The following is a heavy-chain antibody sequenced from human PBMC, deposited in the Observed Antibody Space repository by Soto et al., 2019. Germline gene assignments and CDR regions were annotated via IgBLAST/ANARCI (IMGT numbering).Heavy chain of an antibody. J-gene: IGHJ4*02. CDR3: AKGGHYDFWSGYYAFDY. V-gene: IGHV3-23*01. CDR2: ISGSGGST. D-gene: IGHD3-3*01. Sequence: GGSLRLSCAASGFTFSSYAMSWVRQAPGKGLEWVSAISGSGGSTYYADSVKGRFTISRDNSKNTLYLQMNSLRAEDTAVYYCAKGGHYDFWSGYYAFDYWGQGTLVTVSS. CDR1: GFTFSSYA.